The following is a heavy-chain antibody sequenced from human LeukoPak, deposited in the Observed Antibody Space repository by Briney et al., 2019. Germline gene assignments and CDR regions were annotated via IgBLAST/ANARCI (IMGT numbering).Heavy chain of an antibody. J-gene: IGHJ4*02. D-gene: IGHD6-13*01. Sequence: SETLSLTCTVSGGSISSYYWSWIRRPAGRGLEWIGRIYTSGSTNYNPSLKSRVTMSVDTSKNQFSLKLSSVTAADTAVYYCARVGRQLAPFDYWGQGTLVTVSS. CDR1: GGSISSYY. CDR3: ARVGRQLAPFDY. V-gene: IGHV4-4*07. CDR2: IYTSGST.